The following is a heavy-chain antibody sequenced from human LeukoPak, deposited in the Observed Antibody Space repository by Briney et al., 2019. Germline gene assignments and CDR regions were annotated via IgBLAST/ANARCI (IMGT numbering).Heavy chain of an antibody. Sequence: ASVKVSCKASGYTFTSYAMHWVRQDPGQRLEWMGWINAGNGNTKYSQKFQGRVTITRDTSASTAYMELSSLRSEDTAVYYCARDQWLVRYNWFDPWGQGTLVTVSS. V-gene: IGHV1-3*01. J-gene: IGHJ5*02. D-gene: IGHD6-19*01. CDR2: INAGNGNT. CDR1: GYTFTSYA. CDR3: ARDQWLVRYNWFDP.